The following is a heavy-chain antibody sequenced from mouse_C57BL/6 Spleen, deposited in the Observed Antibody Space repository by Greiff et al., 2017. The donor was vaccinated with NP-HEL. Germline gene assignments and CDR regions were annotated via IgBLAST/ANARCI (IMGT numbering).Heavy chain of an antibody. D-gene: IGHD1-1*01. V-gene: IGHV1-69*01. CDR3: ARSITTGDY. J-gene: IGHJ2*01. CDR2: IDPSDSYT. CDR1: GYTFTSYW. Sequence: QVQLQQPGAELVMPGASVKLSCKASGYTFTSYWMHWVKQRPGQGLEWIGVIDPSDSYTNYKQKFKGKSTLTVDKSSSTAYMQLSSLTSEDSAVYYCARSITTGDYWGQGTTLTVSS.